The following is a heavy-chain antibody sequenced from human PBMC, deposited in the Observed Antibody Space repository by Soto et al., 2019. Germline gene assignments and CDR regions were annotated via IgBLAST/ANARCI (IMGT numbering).Heavy chain of an antibody. J-gene: IGHJ4*02. CDR3: ARGLHSLFDY. Sequence: QVQLVESGGGVVQPGGSLRLSCAASGFTFSNYGMHWVRQAPGKGLEWVAVIWYDGNNKYYADSVKGRFTIARDNSNNTLYVQRTSLRAKDTAVYYCARGLHSLFDYWGQGTLVTVSS. CDR2: IWYDGNNK. CDR1: GFTFSNYG. D-gene: IGHD2-21*01. V-gene: IGHV3-33*01.